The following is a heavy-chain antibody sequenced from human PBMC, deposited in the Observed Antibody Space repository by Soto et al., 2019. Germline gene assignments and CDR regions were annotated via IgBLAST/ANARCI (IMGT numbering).Heavy chain of an antibody. D-gene: IGHD3-22*01. Sequence: SETLSLTCAVYCGSFSSYYWSWIRQPPGKGLEWIGEINHSGSTNYNPSLKSRVTISVDTSKNQFSLRLSSVTAADTAVYYCARRPITMIVSDYWGQGTLVTVSS. CDR2: INHSGST. CDR3: ARRPITMIVSDY. CDR1: CGSFSSYY. J-gene: IGHJ4*02. V-gene: IGHV4-34*01.